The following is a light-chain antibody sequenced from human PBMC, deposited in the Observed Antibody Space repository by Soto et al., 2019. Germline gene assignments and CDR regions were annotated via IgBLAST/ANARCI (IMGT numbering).Light chain of an antibody. CDR1: QSITTN. CDR2: GAS. CDR3: QQYNDWLPLT. Sequence: EKVLTQSPVTLSVSLGERATLSCRASQSITTNLAWYQQKPGQAPRLLIFGASNRATGIPARFSGSGSGTEFSLTISRLQSEDSAIYYCQQYNDWLPLTFGGGTKVEI. V-gene: IGKV3-15*01. J-gene: IGKJ4*01.